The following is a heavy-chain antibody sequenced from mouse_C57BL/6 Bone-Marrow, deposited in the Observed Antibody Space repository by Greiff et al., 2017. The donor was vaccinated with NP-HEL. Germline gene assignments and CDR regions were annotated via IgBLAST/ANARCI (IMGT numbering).Heavy chain of an antibody. Sequence: EVQLQQSGTVLARPGASVKMSCKTSGYTFTSYWMHWVKQRPGQGLEWIGAIYPGNSDTSYNQKFKGKAKLTAVTSASTAYMELSSLTNEDSAVYYCTRRYSNWVPFDYWGQGTTLTVSS. CDR1: GYTFTSYW. V-gene: IGHV1-5*01. CDR2: IYPGNSDT. CDR3: TRRYSNWVPFDY. D-gene: IGHD4-1*02. J-gene: IGHJ2*01.